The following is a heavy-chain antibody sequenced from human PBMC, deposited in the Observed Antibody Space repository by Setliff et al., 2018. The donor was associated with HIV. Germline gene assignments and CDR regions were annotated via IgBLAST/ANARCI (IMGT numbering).Heavy chain of an antibody. CDR2: IYTSGST. D-gene: IGHD3-10*01. CDR1: GGSLSSYY. J-gene: IGHJ4*02. Sequence: LSLTCTVSGGSLSSYYWSWIRQPPGKGLEWIGSIYTSGSTNYNPYLKSRLTISLDTKNQFSLKLSSVNAADTAVYYCARGGSGNSYNGAFDYWGQGTLVTVSS. CDR3: ARGGSGNSYNGAFDY. V-gene: IGHV4-4*08.